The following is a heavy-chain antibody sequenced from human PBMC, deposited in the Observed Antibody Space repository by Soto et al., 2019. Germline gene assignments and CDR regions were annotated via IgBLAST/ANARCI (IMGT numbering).Heavy chain of an antibody. CDR1: GGSISSGGYY. V-gene: IGHV4-31*03. CDR2: IYYSGST. CDR3: ARESRRFLEWLGVAAYYFDY. Sequence: PSETLSLTCTVSGGSISSGGYYWSWIRQHPGKGLEWIGYIYYSGSTYYNPSLKSRVTISVDTSKNQFSLKLSSVTAADTAVYYCARESRRFLEWLGVAAYYFDYWGQGTLVTVSS. J-gene: IGHJ4*02. D-gene: IGHD3-3*01.